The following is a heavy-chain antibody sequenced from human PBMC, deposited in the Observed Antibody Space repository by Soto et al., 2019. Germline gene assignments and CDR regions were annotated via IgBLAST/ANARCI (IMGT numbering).Heavy chain of an antibody. J-gene: IGHJ5*02. D-gene: IGHD2-2*01. V-gene: IGHV1-69*13. CDR2: IIPIFGTA. CDR1: GGTLSSYA. CDR3: ARGPPYQPVAGGWFDP. Sequence: PVKVSCKASGGTLSSYAISWVRQAPGQGLEWMGGIIPIFGTANYAQKFQGRVTITADESTSTAYMELSSLRSEDTAVYYCARGPPYQPVAGGWFDPWGQGTRVTVSS.